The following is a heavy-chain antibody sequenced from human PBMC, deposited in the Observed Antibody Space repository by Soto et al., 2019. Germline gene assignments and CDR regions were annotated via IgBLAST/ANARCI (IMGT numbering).Heavy chain of an antibody. CDR3: ARQLGYFSSTSCPAYGMDV. Sequence: QVQLVQSGAEVKQPGASVKVSCKASGYTFTSYGISWVRQAPGQGLEWMRWISAYNGNPNYAQKLQGRVTMTTDTCTIPAYMELRSLRSDDTAVYYCARQLGYFSSTSCPAYGMDVWGQGTTVTVSS. CDR2: ISAYNGNP. J-gene: IGHJ6*02. D-gene: IGHD2-2*01. V-gene: IGHV1-18*01. CDR1: GYTFTSYG.